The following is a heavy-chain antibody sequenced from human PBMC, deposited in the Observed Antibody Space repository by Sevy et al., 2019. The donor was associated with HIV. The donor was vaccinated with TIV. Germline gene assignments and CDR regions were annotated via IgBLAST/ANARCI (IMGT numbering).Heavy chain of an antibody. Sequence: ASVKVSCKVSGYTLTKLDMHWVRQAPGKGLEWMGGFDPEDGDTFDAQKFQGRVTMTEDTSTDTAYMELSSLRSEDTAVYYCTTTEYYHNIIGSSSGDYWGQGTLVTVSS. V-gene: IGHV1-24*01. D-gene: IGHD3-22*01. CDR3: TTTEYYHNIIGSSSGDY. CDR2: FDPEDGDT. CDR1: GYTLTKLD. J-gene: IGHJ4*02.